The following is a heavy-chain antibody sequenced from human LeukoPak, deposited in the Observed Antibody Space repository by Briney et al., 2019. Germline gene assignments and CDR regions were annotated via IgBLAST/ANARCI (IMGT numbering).Heavy chain of an antibody. CDR3: ARAQELTTIDY. J-gene: IGHJ4*02. CDR2: ISSSSSYI. D-gene: IGHD4-17*01. V-gene: IGHV3-21*01. Sequence: GGSLRLSCAASGFTFSSYSMNWVRQAPGKGLEWVSSISSSSSYIYYADSVKGRFTISRDNAKNSLNLQMNSLRAEDTAAYYCARAQELTTIDYWGQGTLVTVSS. CDR1: GFTFSSYS.